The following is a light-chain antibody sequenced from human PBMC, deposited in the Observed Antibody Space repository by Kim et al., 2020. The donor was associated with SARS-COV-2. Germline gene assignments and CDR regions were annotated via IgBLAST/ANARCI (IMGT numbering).Light chain of an antibody. J-gene: IGLJ3*02. CDR1: SSNIGSNN. Sequence: ELTQPPSASGTPGQRVTISCSGSSSNIGSNNVVWYQQLPGAAPNLRIYSNNQRPSGIPDRFSGSRSGTSASLAISGLQSGDEADYYCAVWDDSLKQGVFGGGTQLTVL. CDR2: SNN. V-gene: IGLV1-44*01. CDR3: AVWDDSLKQGV.